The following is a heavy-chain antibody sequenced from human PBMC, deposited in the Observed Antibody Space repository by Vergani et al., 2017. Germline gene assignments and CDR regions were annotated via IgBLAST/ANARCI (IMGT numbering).Heavy chain of an antibody. CDR1: GYSFTSYW. V-gene: IGHV5-10-1*03. D-gene: IGHD2-15*01. CDR2: IDPSDSYT. Sequence: EVQLVQSGAEVKKPRESLRISCKGSGYSFTSYWISWVRQMPGKGLEWMGRIDPSDSYTNYSPSFQGHVTISADKSISTAYLQWSSLKASDTAMYYCARRRGGGCSGGSCYGYYYYGMDVWGQGTTVTVSS. J-gene: IGHJ6*02. CDR3: ARRRGGGCSGGSCYGYYYYGMDV.